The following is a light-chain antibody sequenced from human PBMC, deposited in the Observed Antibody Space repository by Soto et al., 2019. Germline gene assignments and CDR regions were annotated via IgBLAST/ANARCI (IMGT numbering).Light chain of an antibody. J-gene: IGKJ1*01. V-gene: IGKV3-11*01. CDR3: QQYGNSPQT. Sequence: EIVLTQSPATLSLSPVERATLSCRASQSVSSYLAWYQQKPGQAPRLLIYDASNRATGIPARFSGSGSGTDFTLTISRLEPEDFAVYYCQQYGNSPQTFGQGTKVDIK. CDR1: QSVSSY. CDR2: DAS.